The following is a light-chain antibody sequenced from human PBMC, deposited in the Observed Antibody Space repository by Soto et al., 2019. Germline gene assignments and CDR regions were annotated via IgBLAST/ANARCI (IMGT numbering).Light chain of an antibody. Sequence: DIRMTQSPSTLSASVGDRVTITCRASQSDSSWLAWYQQKPGKAPKLLIYDASTLESGVPSRFSGSGSGTEFTLTISSLQPDDSATYYCQQYNTMGTFGQGTKVEIK. CDR2: DAS. CDR1: QSDSSW. V-gene: IGKV1-5*01. J-gene: IGKJ1*01. CDR3: QQYNTMGT.